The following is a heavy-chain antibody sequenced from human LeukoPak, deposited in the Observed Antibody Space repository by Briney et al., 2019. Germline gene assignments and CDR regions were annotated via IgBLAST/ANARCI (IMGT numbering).Heavy chain of an antibody. Sequence: GGSLRLSCAASGFTFSSYWMSWVRQAPGKGLQWVANIKQDGSEKYYVDSVKGRFTISRDNAKNSLYLQMNSLRAEDTAVYYCASYSSSWYSVGGYYYYMDVWGKGTTVTVSS. J-gene: IGHJ6*03. CDR2: IKQDGSEK. V-gene: IGHV3-7*01. CDR1: GFTFSSYW. CDR3: ASYSSSWYSVGGYYYYMDV. D-gene: IGHD6-13*01.